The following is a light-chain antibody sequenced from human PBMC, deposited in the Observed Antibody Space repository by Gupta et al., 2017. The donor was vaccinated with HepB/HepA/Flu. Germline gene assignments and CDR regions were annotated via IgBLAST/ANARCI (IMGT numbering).Light chain of an antibody. Sequence: DVVITQSPLSLPVTLGQPASISCRYSQSRLSSDGNTYLNWIHQRPGQYPRRPIPRISNRESGVTDSFRGCGFGINFLLKIGRVESEDIGVYYCLQDTPCTQTFGQGTKVELK. CDR1: QSRLSSDGNTY. CDR3: LQDTPCTQT. CDR2: RIS. V-gene: IGKV2-30*01. J-gene: IGKJ1*01.